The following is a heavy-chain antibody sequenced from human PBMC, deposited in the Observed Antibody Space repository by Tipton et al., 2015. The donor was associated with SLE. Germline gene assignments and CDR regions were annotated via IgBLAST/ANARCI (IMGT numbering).Heavy chain of an antibody. CDR1: GFTFSSYG. J-gene: IGHJ6*02. CDR2: ISYDGSNK. Sequence: SLRLSCAASGFTFSSYGMHWVRQAPGKGLEWVAVISYDGSNKYYADSVKGRFTISRDNSKNTLYLQMNSLRAEDTAVYYCARAYSSSSRYDYYYGMDVWGQGTTVTVSS. D-gene: IGHD6-6*01. CDR3: ARAYSSSSRYDYYYGMDV. V-gene: IGHV3-30*12.